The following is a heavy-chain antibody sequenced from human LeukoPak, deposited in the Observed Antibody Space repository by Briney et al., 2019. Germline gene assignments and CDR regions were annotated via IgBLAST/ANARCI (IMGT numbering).Heavy chain of an antibody. J-gene: IGHJ3*02. CDR3: ARAPYDFWSGYNDAFDI. Sequence: SETLSLTCTVSGGSISSSSYYWGWIRQPPGKGLEWIGSIYYSGSTYYNPSLKSRVTISVDTSKNQFSLKLSSVTAADTAVYYCARAPYDFWSGYNDAFDIWGQGTMVTVSS. CDR2: IYYSGST. V-gene: IGHV4-39*07. CDR1: GGSISSSSYY. D-gene: IGHD3-3*01.